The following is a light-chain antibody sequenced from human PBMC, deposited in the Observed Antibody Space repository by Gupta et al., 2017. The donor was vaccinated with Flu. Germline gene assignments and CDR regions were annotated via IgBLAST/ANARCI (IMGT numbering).Light chain of an antibody. J-gene: IGKJ4*01. CDR1: QNINNY. Sequence: EIVLTQSPGTLSVSPGEGATLSCRASQNINNYLAWYRQKPGQAPRLLIYDSSQRAPGVPARFSGSGSGTDFTLTINSLESEDFGVYYGLQRYNWPPFTFGGGTKVEIK. CDR2: DSS. V-gene: IGKV3-11*01. CDR3: LQRYNWPPFT.